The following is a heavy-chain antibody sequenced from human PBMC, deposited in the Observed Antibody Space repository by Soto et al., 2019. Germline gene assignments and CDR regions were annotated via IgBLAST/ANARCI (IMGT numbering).Heavy chain of an antibody. D-gene: IGHD6-13*01. Sequence: PSETLSLTCTVSGGSISSGGYYWSWIRQHPGKGLEWIGYIYYSGGTYYNPSLKSRVTISVDTSKNQFSLKLTSVTAADTAVYYCARSPRSIAAGGIDYWGQGTLVTVSS. CDR1: GGSISSGGYY. CDR3: ARSPRSIAAGGIDY. J-gene: IGHJ4*02. CDR2: IYYSGGT. V-gene: IGHV4-31*03.